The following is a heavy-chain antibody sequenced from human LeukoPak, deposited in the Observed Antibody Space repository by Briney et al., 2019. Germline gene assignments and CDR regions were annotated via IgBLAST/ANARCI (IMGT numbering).Heavy chain of an antibody. V-gene: IGHV3-23*01. Sequence: PGGSLRLSCAASGFTFNNYAMTWVRQAPGKGLEWVSTISGSGSSTYYADSVKGRFTISRDNSKNTLYLQMTSLRAEDTALYYCADHETYYDSELVCWGQATLVSVSS. D-gene: IGHD3-22*01. CDR1: GFTFNNYA. CDR2: ISGSGSST. CDR3: ADHETYYDSELVC. J-gene: IGHJ4*02.